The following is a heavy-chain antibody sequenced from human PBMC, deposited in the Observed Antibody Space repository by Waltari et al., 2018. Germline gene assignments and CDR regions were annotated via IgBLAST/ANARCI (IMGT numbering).Heavy chain of an antibody. CDR1: GGSISSSNW. J-gene: IGHJ4*02. CDR3: ARELQSDIDYSSRPGQTDLFDY. Sequence: QVQLQESGPGLVKPSGTLSLTCAVSGGSISSSNWWSWVRQPPGKGREWIGEIYHSGSTNYNPSLKSRVTISVDKSKTQFSLKLSSVNAADTAVYYCARELQSDIDYSSRPGQTDLFDYWGQGTLVTVSS. V-gene: IGHV4-4*02. D-gene: IGHD6-13*01. CDR2: IYHSGST.